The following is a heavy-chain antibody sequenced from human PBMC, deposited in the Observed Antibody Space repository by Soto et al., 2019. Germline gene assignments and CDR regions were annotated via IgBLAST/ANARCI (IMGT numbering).Heavy chain of an antibody. D-gene: IGHD5-12*01. V-gene: IGHV4-30-4*01. Sequence: SETLSLTCSVSGASVAGGSYYWSWVRQPPGKGLEWIGYIPSRGRPFYNPSLTSRGTISADTSKNQLSLQLTSVTAADTAVYYCARDTYSGYDFGLWGQGTLVTVS. CDR1: GASVAGGSYY. J-gene: IGHJ5*02. CDR3: ARDTYSGYDFGL. CDR2: IPSRGRP.